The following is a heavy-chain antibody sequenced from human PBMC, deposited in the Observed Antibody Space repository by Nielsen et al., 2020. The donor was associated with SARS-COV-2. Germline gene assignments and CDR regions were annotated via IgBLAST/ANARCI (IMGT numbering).Heavy chain of an antibody. CDR3: ARNPFTTRGNCFDP. CDR1: GFAFTNYW. D-gene: IGHD1-14*01. V-gene: IGHV5-10-1*01. Sequence: GESLKISCQTSGFAFTNYWISWVRQMPGKGLEWMGGIDPGDSSIDYSPSFQGHVTISADRSISTAYLQWSSLKASDSAMYYCARNPFTTRGNCFDPWGQGTLVTVSS. J-gene: IGHJ5*02. CDR2: IDPGDSSI.